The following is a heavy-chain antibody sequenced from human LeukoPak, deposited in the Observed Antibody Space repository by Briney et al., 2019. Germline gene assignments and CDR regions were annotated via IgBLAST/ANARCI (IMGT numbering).Heavy chain of an antibody. V-gene: IGHV4-34*01. CDR1: GGSFSGYY. J-gene: IGHJ5*02. D-gene: IGHD6-19*01. Sequence: SETLSLTCAVYGGSFSGYYWSWIRQPPGKGLEWIGEINHSGSTNYNPSLKSRVTISVDTSKNQFSLKLSSVTAADTAVYYCARGPGSSGWNLVYLGFDPWGQGTLVTVSS. CDR2: INHSGST. CDR3: ARGPGSSGWNLVYLGFDP.